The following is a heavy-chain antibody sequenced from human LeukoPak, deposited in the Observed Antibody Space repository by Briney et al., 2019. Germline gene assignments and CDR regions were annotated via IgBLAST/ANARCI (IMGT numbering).Heavy chain of an antibody. V-gene: IGHV4-34*01. J-gene: IGHJ5*02. Sequence: PSETLSLTCAVYGGSFSGYYWSWIRQPPGKGLERIGEINHSGSTNYNPSLKSRVTISVDTSKNQFSVKLSSVTAADTAVYYCAILRYFDWRFDPWGQGTLVTVSS. CDR1: GGSFSGYY. CDR3: AILRYFDWRFDP. D-gene: IGHD3-9*01. CDR2: INHSGST.